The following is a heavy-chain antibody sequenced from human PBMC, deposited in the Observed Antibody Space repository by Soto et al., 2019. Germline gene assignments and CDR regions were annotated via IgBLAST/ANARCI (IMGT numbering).Heavy chain of an antibody. V-gene: IGHV3-53*01. CDR3: AREGQLLVVDS. CDR1: GFTVSTNY. CDR2: IYRGGTK. Sequence: PVGSLRLSCGASGFTVSTNYMSGVRQAPGKGLEWVSVIYRGGTKYYAASVKGRFTISRDNSKSTLYLQMNGLRAEVTARYYCAREGQLLVVDSWGQGTLV. J-gene: IGHJ4*02. D-gene: IGHD2-2*01.